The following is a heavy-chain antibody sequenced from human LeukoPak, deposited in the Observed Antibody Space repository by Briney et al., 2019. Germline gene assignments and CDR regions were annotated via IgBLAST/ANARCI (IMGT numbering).Heavy chain of an antibody. V-gene: IGHV3-23*01. D-gene: IGHD1-26*01. CDR3: AKDQSRVGASDPFDY. Sequence: GRSLRLSCEASGLTFSSCAMTWVRQTAGKGLEWVSSISGSGATTYYADSVKGRFTISRDNSNNTLYLQMNSLRAEDTAVYYCAKDQSRVGASDPFDYWGQGVLVTASS. CDR2: ISGSGATT. J-gene: IGHJ4*02. CDR1: GLTFSSCA.